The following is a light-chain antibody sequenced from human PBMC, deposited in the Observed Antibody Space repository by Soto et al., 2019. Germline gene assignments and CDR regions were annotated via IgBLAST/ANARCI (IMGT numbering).Light chain of an antibody. CDR2: EVS. CDR3: SSYTSSSTLI. J-gene: IGLJ1*01. V-gene: IGLV2-14*01. Sequence: QSVLTQPASVSGSPGQSITISCTGTNSDVGGYNYVSWYQQHPGKAPKLMIYEVSNRPSGVSNRFSGSKSGNTASLTISGLRAEDEADYYCSSYTSSSTLIFGTGTKSPS. CDR1: NSDVGGYNY.